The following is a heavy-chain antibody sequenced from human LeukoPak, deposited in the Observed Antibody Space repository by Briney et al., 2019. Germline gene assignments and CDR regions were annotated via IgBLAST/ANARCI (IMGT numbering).Heavy chain of an antibody. V-gene: IGHV4-61*02. D-gene: IGHD3-10*01. J-gene: IGHJ6*03. CDR2: IYTSGST. CDR1: GGSISSGSYY. CDR3: ARDKDYGSGSYYRFYYYYYYMDV. Sequence: PSETLSLTCTVSGGSISSGSYYWSWIRQPAGKGLEWIGRIYTSGSTNYNPSLKSRVTMSVDTSKNQFSLKLSSVTAADTAVYYCARDKDYGSGSYYRFYYYYYYMDVWGKGTTVTVSS.